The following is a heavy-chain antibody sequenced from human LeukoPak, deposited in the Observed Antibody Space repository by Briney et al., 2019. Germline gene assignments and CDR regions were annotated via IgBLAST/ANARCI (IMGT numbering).Heavy chain of an antibody. D-gene: IGHD6-19*01. Sequence: PSETLSLTCAVSGGSISSSNWWSWVRQPPGKGLEWVGEIYHSGSTNYNPSLKSRVTISVDKSKNQFSLKLSSVTAADTAVYYCARSGGWYFPLDYWGQGTLVTVSS. CDR2: IYHSGST. J-gene: IGHJ4*02. V-gene: IGHV4-4*02. CDR1: GGSISSSNW. CDR3: ARSGGWYFPLDY.